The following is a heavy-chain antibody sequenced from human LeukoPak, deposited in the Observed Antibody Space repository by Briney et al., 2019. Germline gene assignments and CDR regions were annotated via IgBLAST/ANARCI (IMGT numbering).Heavy chain of an antibody. CDR3: AKGLYGGHRTPLFYFDY. Sequence: GGSLRLSCAVSGFSVSMNYMAWVRQAPGQGLEWVSVMYSGGNTYYADSVRGRFTISRDNSKNTLYLQMSSLRADDTAVHYCAKGLYGGHRTPLFYFDYWGQGILVTVSS. CDR1: GFSVSMNY. J-gene: IGHJ4*02. CDR2: MYSGGNT. D-gene: IGHD2-8*01. V-gene: IGHV3-66*01.